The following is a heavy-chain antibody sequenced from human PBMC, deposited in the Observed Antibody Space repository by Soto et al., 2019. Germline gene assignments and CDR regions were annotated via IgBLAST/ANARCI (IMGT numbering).Heavy chain of an antibody. V-gene: IGHV1-45*02. CDR1: GNTFTYRY. CDR3: ASGGAGSGPFTWELPDH. Sequence: QMQLVQSGAEVKKTGSSVTVSCKALGNTFTYRYLHWVRQAPGQALEWMGWITPFSGDVHYAQKFQERVTITRDRYINTAYMQMSSLRSEDTAMYFCASGGAGSGPFTWELPDHWGQGTLVTVSS. J-gene: IGHJ4*02. CDR2: ITPFSGDV. D-gene: IGHD1-26*01.